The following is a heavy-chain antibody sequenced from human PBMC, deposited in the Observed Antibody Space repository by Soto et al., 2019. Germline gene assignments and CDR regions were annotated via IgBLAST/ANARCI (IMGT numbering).Heavy chain of an antibody. CDR1: GYTFTSYV. Sequence: ASVKXSCKASGYTFTSYVISWVRQAPGQGLEWMGWISAYNGNTNYAQKLQGRVTMTTDTSTSAAYMELRSLRSDDTAVYYCARVGGIPYGSGMYFDYWGQGTLVTVSS. CDR3: ARVGGIPYGSGMYFDY. CDR2: ISAYNGNT. D-gene: IGHD3-10*01. J-gene: IGHJ4*02. V-gene: IGHV1-18*01.